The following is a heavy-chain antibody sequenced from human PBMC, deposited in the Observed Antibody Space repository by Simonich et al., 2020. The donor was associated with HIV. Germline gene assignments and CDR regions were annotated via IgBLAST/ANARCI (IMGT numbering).Heavy chain of an antibody. J-gene: IGHJ4*02. CDR2: IYYSGST. D-gene: IGHD4-17*01. CDR1: GGSISSSRYY. V-gene: IGHV4-39*07. Sequence: QLQLQESGPGLVKPSETLSLTCTVSGGSISSSRYYWGWIRQPPGKGLEWIGSIYYSGSTYYNPSRKSRVTISVDTSKNQFSLKMSSLTAADTAVYYCYGDYGEYYFDHWSQGTLVTVSS. CDR3: YGDYGEYYFDH.